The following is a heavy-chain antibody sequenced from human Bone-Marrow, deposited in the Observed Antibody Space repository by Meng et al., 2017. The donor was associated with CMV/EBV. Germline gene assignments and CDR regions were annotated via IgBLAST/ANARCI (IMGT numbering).Heavy chain of an antibody. V-gene: IGHV1-2*02. D-gene: IGHD7-27*01. Sequence: ASVKVSCKASGYTFTAHYFHWVRQAPGQGLEWMGWIRPHRGDTNYAQQFQGRVTLTRDTSINTGYMELTRLTSDDTAVYYCARDNNWGPDYWGHGTLVTVSS. J-gene: IGHJ4*01. CDR1: GYTFTAHY. CDR2: IRPHRGDT. CDR3: ARDNNWGPDY.